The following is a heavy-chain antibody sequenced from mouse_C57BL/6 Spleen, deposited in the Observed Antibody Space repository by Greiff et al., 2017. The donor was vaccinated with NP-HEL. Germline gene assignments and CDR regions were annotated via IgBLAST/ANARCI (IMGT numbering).Heavy chain of an antibody. Sequence: VQLQQSGPELVKPGASVKISCKASGYSFTDYNLNWVKQSNGKSLEWIGVITPNYGTTSYNQKFKGKATLTVDQSSSTAYMQLNSLSSEDSAVYYCARAWLLTGSWFAYWGQGTLVTVSA. CDR2: ITPNYGTT. J-gene: IGHJ3*01. D-gene: IGHD2-3*01. CDR1: GYSFTDYN. CDR3: ARAWLLTGSWFAY. V-gene: IGHV1-39*01.